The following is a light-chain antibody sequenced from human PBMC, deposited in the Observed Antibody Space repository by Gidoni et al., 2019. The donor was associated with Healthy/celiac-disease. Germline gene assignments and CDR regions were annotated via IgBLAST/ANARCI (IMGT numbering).Light chain of an antibody. CDR3: QQSYSTLPT. CDR2: AAS. CDR1: QSISSY. V-gene: IGKV1-39*01. Sequence: DIQMTQSPSSLSASVGDRVTITCRASQSISSYLNWYQQKPGKAPKLLIYAASSLQSGVPSRFSGSGSGTDFTLTISSLQPEDFATYYCQQSYSTLPTFXQXTRLXIK. J-gene: IGKJ5*01.